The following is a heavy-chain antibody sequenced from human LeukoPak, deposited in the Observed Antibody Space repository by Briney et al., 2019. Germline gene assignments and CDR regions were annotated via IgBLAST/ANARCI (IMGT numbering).Heavy chain of an antibody. CDR2: MNPNSGNT. J-gene: IGHJ6*02. D-gene: IGHD5-24*01. CDR1: GYTFNNYD. CDR3: VRAMAPLDAFNYQYAMDV. V-gene: IGHV1-8*01. Sequence: ASVKVSCKASGYTFNNYDINWVRQAPGQGLEWMGWMNPNSGNTGYAQKFQGRFTLTRETFISTAYMELSSLRSDDTAVYYCVRAMAPLDAFNYQYAMDVWGQGTMVTVSS.